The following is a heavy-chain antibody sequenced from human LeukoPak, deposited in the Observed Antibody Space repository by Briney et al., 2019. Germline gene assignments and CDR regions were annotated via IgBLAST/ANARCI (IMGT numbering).Heavy chain of an antibody. J-gene: IGHJ4*02. D-gene: IGHD2-15*01. CDR2: ITGRRCDT. V-gene: IGHV3-23*01. CDR1: GFTFSSYA. CDR3: AKGTEGYCSGTICYPFDY. Sequence: PGGPLRLSCAASGFTFSSYAVKGLRGFRGKGVEGVSYITGRRCDTYCVDSVEGLFTIPRDNSKNTLYLQLNSLRAEDTAVYYCAKGTEGYCSGTICYPFDYWGRGTLVTVSS.